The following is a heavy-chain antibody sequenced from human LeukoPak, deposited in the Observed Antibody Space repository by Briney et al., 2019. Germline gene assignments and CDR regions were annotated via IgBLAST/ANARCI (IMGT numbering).Heavy chain of an antibody. V-gene: IGHV3-30-3*01. Sequence: PGGSLRLSCAAFGFTFSSYAMHWVRQAPGKGLEWVAFISYDGSNKYYADSVKGRFTTSRDNSKNTLYVQMNSLRAEDTAVYYCAREEYYYGSGTYSGRFDYWGQGTMVTVSS. CDR3: AREEYYYGSGTYSGRFDY. D-gene: IGHD3-10*01. CDR1: GFTFSSYA. CDR2: ISYDGSNK. J-gene: IGHJ4*02.